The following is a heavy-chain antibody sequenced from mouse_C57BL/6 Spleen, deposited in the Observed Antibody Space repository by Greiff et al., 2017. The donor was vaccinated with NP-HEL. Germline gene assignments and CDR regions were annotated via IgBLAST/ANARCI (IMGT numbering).Heavy chain of an antibody. D-gene: IGHD2-4*01. V-gene: IGHV14-2*01. Sequence: EVQLQQSGAELVKPGASVKLSCTASGFNIKDYYMHWVKQRTEQGLEWIGRIDPEDGETKYAPKFQGKATITADTSSNTAYLQLSSRTSEDTSVYYCSAYDYDGAWFAYWGQGTLVTVSA. CDR2: IDPEDGET. J-gene: IGHJ3*01. CDR3: SAYDYDGAWFAY. CDR1: GFNIKDYY.